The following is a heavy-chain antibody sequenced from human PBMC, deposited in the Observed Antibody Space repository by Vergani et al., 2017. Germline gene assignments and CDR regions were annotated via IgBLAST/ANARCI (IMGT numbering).Heavy chain of an antibody. CDR2: FDPEDGET. Sequence: QVQLVQSGAEVKKPGASVKVSCKVSGYTLTELSMHWVRQAPGKGLEWMGGFDPEDGETIYAQTFQGRVTMTGDTSTDTAYMELSSLRSEDTAVYYCATAPDYGDNLLWDYWGQGTLVTVSS. CDR3: ATAPDYGDNLLWDY. D-gene: IGHD4-17*01. V-gene: IGHV1-24*01. J-gene: IGHJ4*02. CDR1: GYTLTELS.